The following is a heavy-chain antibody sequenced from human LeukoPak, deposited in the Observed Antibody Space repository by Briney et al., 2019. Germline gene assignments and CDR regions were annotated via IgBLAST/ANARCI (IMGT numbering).Heavy chain of an antibody. Sequence: PGGSLRLSCAASGFTVSSNYMSWVRQAPGKGLEWVSVIYSGGSTYYADSVKGRFTISRDNSKNTLYLQMNSLRAEDTAVYYCARGDSSSWYNYYYYGMDVWGQGTTVTVSS. V-gene: IGHV3-53*01. D-gene: IGHD6-13*01. J-gene: IGHJ6*02. CDR3: ARGDSSSWYNYYYYGMDV. CDR2: IYSGGST. CDR1: GFTVSSNY.